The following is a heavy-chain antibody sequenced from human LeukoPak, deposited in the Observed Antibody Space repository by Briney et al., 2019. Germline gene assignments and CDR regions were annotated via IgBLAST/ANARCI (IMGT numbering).Heavy chain of an antibody. V-gene: IGHV4-30-2*01. D-gene: IGHD2-8*01. CDR3: ARFGVLEG. CDR1: GGSISSGGYY. Sequence: SETLSLTCTVSGGSISSGGYYWSWIRQPPGKGLEWIGYIYHSGSTYYNPSLKSRVTISVDKSKNQFSLKLSSVTAADTAVYYCARFGVLEGWGQGTLVTVSS. CDR2: IYHSGST. J-gene: IGHJ4*02.